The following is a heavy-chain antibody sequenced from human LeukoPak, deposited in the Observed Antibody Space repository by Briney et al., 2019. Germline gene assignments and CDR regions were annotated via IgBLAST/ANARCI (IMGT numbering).Heavy chain of an antibody. Sequence: PSETLSLTCTVSGGSISSGSYYWSWIRQPAGKGLEWIGRIYTSGSTNYNPSLKSRATISVDTSKNQFSLELSSVTAADTAVYYCARTYYYDSSGYYWGPQIDYWGQGTLVTVSS. CDR1: GGSISSGSYY. CDR3: ARTYYYDSSGYYWGPQIDY. CDR2: IYTSGST. D-gene: IGHD3-22*01. V-gene: IGHV4-61*02. J-gene: IGHJ4*02.